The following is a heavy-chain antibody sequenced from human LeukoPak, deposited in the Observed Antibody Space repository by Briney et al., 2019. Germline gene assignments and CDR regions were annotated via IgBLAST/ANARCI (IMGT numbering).Heavy chain of an antibody. J-gene: IGHJ4*02. CDR2: MNPNSGNT. Sequence: GASVKASCKASGYTFTSYDINWARQATGQGLEWMGWMNPNSGNTGYAQKFQGRVTMTRNTSISTAYMELSSLRSEDTAVYYCARATTVVTPPFDYWGQGTLVTVSS. CDR1: GYTFTSYD. CDR3: ARATTVVTPPFDY. D-gene: IGHD4-23*01. V-gene: IGHV1-8*01.